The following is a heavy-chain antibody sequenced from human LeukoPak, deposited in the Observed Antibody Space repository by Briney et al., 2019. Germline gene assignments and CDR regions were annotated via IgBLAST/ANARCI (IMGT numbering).Heavy chain of an antibody. CDR3: AKKDGDF. Sequence: SETLSLTCTVSGASITTYHWTWIRQSAGKGLEWIGRIFSSGTTDLNPSLQNRVALSLDTSQSQLSLRLTSMTAADTAIYYCAKKDGDFWGQGILVTVSS. D-gene: IGHD2-15*01. CDR1: GASITTYH. J-gene: IGHJ4*02. V-gene: IGHV4-4*07. CDR2: IFSSGTT.